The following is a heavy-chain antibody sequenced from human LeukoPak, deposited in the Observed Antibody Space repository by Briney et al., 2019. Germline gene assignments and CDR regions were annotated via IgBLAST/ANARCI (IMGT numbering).Heavy chain of an antibody. D-gene: IGHD6-19*01. Sequence: SETLSLTCTVSGGSISSSSYYWSWIRQPPGKGLEWIGEINHSGSPNYNPSLKSRVTISVDTSKNQFSLKLSSVTAADTAVYYCARGMSAAGVYYFDYLGQGTLVTVSS. J-gene: IGHJ4*02. CDR1: GGSISSSSYY. V-gene: IGHV4-39*07. CDR2: INHSGSP. CDR3: ARGMSAAGVYYFDY.